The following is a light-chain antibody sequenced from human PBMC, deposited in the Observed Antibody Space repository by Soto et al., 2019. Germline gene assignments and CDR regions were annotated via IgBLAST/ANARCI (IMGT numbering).Light chain of an antibody. Sequence: QSVLTQPPSVSGAPGQRVTISCTGSSSNIGAGCDVHWYQQLPGTAPKLLIYANNNRPSGVPDRFSGSKSGTSASLAITGLQAEDEADYYFQSYDSSLSVVFGGGTKLTVL. CDR1: SSNIGAGCD. J-gene: IGLJ2*01. V-gene: IGLV1-40*01. CDR2: ANN. CDR3: QSYDSSLSVV.